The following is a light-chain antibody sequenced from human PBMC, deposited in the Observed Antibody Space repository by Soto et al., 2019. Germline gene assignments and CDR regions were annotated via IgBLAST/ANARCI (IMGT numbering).Light chain of an antibody. J-gene: IGKJ5*01. Sequence: ILLTQSTSSLSASVGDRVTITCRASQVIDSSFAWYQQKPGKAPKLLIYAASSLQSGVPSRFSGSGSGTDFTLTISSLQPEDFATYYCQQLHDYPITFGQGTRLEI. CDR3: QQLHDYPIT. CDR2: AAS. CDR1: QVIDSS. V-gene: IGKV1-9*01.